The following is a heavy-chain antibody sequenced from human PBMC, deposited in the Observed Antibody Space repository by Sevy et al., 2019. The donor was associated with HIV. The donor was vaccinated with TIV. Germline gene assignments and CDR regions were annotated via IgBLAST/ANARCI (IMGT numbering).Heavy chain of an antibody. D-gene: IGHD3-10*01. V-gene: IGHV3-48*03. J-gene: IGHJ5*02. CDR3: TRNGGAFDKGFDP. CDR1: GFTFSSYD. CDR2: ISSSGSSI. Sequence: GGSLRLSCTASGFTFSSYDMNWVRQAPGKGLEWVSKISSSGSSIYYADSVKGRFTISRDNAKSSLNLQMNSLRAEDTAVYYCTRNGGAFDKGFDPWGQGTLVTVSS.